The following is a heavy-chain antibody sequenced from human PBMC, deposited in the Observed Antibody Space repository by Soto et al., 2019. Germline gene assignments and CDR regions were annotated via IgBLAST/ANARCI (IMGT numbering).Heavy chain of an antibody. CDR2: IYWNEDK. CDR3: PRSRSVVTTNYGLDV. Sequence: SGPTLVNPTQTLTLTCTFSGFSLSTSGVGVGWIRQPPGEALEWLALIYWNEDKRYSPSLRSRLTIAKDTSKNQVVLTMTNIDPVDTATYYCPRSRSVVTTNYGLDVWGQPTTVIV. J-gene: IGHJ6*02. CDR1: GFSLSTSGVG. D-gene: IGHD4-4*01. V-gene: IGHV2-5*01.